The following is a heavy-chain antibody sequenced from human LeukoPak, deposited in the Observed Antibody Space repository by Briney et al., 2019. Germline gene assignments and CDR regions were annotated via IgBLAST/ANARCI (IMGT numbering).Heavy chain of an antibody. CDR3: ARSPHYGYYYGMDV. J-gene: IGHJ6*02. V-gene: IGHV3-48*02. CDR2: ISSSSRSI. CDR1: GFTFSDYS. Sequence: GGSLRLSCAASGFTFSDYSMHWVRQAPGKGVEWVLYISSSSRSINYADSVRGRFTISRDNARNSLYLQMSSLRDEDTAVYYCARSPHYGYYYGMDVWGQGTTVTVSS.